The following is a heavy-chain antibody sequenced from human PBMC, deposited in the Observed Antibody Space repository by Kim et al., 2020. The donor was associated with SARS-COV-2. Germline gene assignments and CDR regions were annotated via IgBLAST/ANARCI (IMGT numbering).Heavy chain of an antibody. V-gene: IGHV4-4*02. CDR3: ARQLWFGGHRWCDP. J-gene: IGHJ5*02. Sequence: GRGIEWIGDIYHNGSTNYKSPLKSRVTSSIDKSKNQFSLKLASLTAADTGVYHCARQLWFGGHRWCDPWGQGTLVTVSS. CDR2: IYHNGST. D-gene: IGHD3-10*01.